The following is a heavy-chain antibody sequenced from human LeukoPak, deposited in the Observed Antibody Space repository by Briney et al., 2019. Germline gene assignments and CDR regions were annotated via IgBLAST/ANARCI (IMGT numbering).Heavy chain of an antibody. CDR1: GYTFTSYY. D-gene: IGHD1-26*01. V-gene: IGHV1-46*03. Sequence: ASVKVSCKASGYTFTSYYMHWVRQAPGQGLEWMGIINPSGGSTSYAQKFQGRVTMTRDTSTRTVYMELSSQRSEDTAVYYCATRIPNSGSYSHWGQGTLVTVSS. CDR2: INPSGGST. J-gene: IGHJ4*02. CDR3: ATRIPNSGSYSH.